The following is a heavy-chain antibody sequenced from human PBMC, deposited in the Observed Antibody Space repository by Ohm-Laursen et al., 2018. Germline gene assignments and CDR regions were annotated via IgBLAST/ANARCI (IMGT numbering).Heavy chain of an antibody. D-gene: IGHD5-12*01. CDR2: ITGISTNI. Sequence: SLRLSCAASGLTFSTYDMNWIRLAPGKSLEWVSYITGISTNIHYADSVKDRFTISRDNAKNSLYLQMNSLRAEDTAVYYCARDVAHGGYGFGMDVWGQGTTVTVSS. V-gene: IGHV3-48*04. CDR3: ARDVAHGGYGFGMDV. CDR1: GLTFSTYD. J-gene: IGHJ6*02.